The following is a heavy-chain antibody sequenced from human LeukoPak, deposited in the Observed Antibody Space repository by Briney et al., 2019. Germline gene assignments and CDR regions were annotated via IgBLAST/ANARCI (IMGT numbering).Heavy chain of an antibody. D-gene: IGHD2-15*01. CDR3: ARAGYCSGGSCYGKPYYFDY. J-gene: IGHJ4*02. Sequence: GGSLRLSCAASGFTFSSYAMHWVRQAPGKGLEWVALISYDGSNKYYADSVKGRFTISRDNSKNTLYLQMNSLRAEDTAVYYCARAGYCSGGSCYGKPYYFDYWGQGTLVTVSS. V-gene: IGHV3-30-3*01. CDR2: ISYDGSNK. CDR1: GFTFSSYA.